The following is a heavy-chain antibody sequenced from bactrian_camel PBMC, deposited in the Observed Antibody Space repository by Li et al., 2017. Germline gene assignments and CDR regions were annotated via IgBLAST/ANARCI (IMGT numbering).Heavy chain of an antibody. J-gene: IGHJ4*01. D-gene: IGHD1*01. Sequence: VQLVESGGGSVQPGGSLKLSCEASAYIEYYDMCWFRQAPGKEREGVAYIGGYGNTRYSDSVKGRFTISKDNAKNTLYLQMNSLHTKDTATYYCAIAEQGATTMRRGPGTQVTVS. CDR1: AYIEYYD. CDR2: IGGYGNT. V-gene: IGHV3S67*01.